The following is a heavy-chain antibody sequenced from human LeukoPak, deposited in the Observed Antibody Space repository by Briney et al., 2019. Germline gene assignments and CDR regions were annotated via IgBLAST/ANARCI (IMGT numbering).Heavy chain of an antibody. CDR3: SRLFVTGVDGRGWFHS. V-gene: IGHV4-38-2*01. Sequence: KTSETLSLTCAVSGYSISSGYFWGWIRQPPGKGLEWIGSIYHSGSTYYNPSLKSRVTISLNTSKNQFSLKLSSVTAADSAVYYCSRLFVTGVDGRGWFHSWGQGTLVTVSS. CDR2: IYHSGST. D-gene: IGHD1-14*01. CDR1: GYSISSGYF. J-gene: IGHJ5*01.